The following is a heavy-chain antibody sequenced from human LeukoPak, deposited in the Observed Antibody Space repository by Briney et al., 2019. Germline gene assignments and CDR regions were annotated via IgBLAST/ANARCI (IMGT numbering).Heavy chain of an antibody. V-gene: IGHV3-30*18. CDR2: ISYDGSNK. J-gene: IGHJ6*02. CDR3: AKEPQLPQCIVVVPAAMNLSYYYGMDV. Sequence: GGSLRLSCAASGFTFSSYGMHWVRQAPAKGLEWVAVISYDGSNKYYADSVKGRFTISRDNSKNTLYLQMNSLRAEDTAVYYYAKEPQLPQCIVVVPAAMNLSYYYGMDVWGQGTTVTVSS. CDR1: GFTFSSYG. D-gene: IGHD2-2*01.